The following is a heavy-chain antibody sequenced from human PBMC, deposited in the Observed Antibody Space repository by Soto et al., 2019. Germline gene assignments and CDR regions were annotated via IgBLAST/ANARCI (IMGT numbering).Heavy chain of an antibody. D-gene: IGHD3-9*01. V-gene: IGHV3-11*01. CDR1: GFTFSDYY. CDR2: ISSSGSTI. Sequence: QVQLVESGGGLVKPGGSLRLSCAASGFTFSDYYMSWIRQAPGKGLEWVSYISSSGSTIYYADSVKGRFTISRDNAKNSLYLQMNSLRAEDTAVYYCAREGALHLRYFDWLPNWFEPWGQGTLVTVSS. CDR3: AREGALHLRYFDWLPNWFEP. J-gene: IGHJ5*02.